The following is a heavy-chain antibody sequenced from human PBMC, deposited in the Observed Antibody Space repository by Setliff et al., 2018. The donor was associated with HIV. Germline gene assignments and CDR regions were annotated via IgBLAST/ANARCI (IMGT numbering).Heavy chain of an antibody. J-gene: IGHJ6*02. V-gene: IGHV4-39*07. CDR2: VYNSGIT. CDR1: GGSVSSPSYY. D-gene: IGHD3-10*01. Sequence: SETLSLTCAVSGGSVSSPSYYWGWIRQPPGKGLEWIGSVYNSGITFKNPSLKSRVSISVDRSGNQFSLRLTSVTAADTAVYYCVRDNSYYYGSGGHHFYGVDVWGQGATVTVSS. CDR3: VRDNSYYYGSGGHHFYGVDV.